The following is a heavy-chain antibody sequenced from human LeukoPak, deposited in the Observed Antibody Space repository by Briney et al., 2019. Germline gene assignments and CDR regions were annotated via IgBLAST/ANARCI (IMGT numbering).Heavy chain of an antibody. CDR3: ARGNVVVAATPAYYYYGMDV. D-gene: IGHD2-15*01. V-gene: IGHV4-39*02. J-gene: IGHJ6*02. CDR2: IYYSGST. CDR1: GGSISGSSYY. Sequence: SETLSLTCTVSGGSISGSSYYWGWIRQPPGKGLEWIGSIYYSGSTYYNPSLKSRVTISVDTSKNQFSLKLNSVTATDTAVYYCARGNVVVAATPAYYYYGMDVWGQGTMVTVSS.